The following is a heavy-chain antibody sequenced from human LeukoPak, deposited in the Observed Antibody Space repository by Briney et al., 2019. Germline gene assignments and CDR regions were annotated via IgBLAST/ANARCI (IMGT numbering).Heavy chain of an antibody. Sequence: GESLKISCKGSGYSFTSYWIGWVRQMPGKGLEWMGIIYPGDSDTRYSPSFQGQVTISADKSISTAYLQWSSLKASDTAMYYCARHSVYGGNSGDAFDIWGQGTMVTVSS. J-gene: IGHJ3*02. CDR3: ARHSVYGGNSGDAFDI. D-gene: IGHD4-23*01. CDR1: GYSFTSYW. CDR2: IYPGDSDT. V-gene: IGHV5-51*01.